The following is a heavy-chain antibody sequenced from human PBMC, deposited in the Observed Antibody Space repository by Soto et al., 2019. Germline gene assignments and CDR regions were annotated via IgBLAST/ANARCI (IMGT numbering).Heavy chain of an antibody. Sequence: PSETLSLTCPVSGGSVSSNSYYWSWFRQPPGKGLEWIGYIYYSGNTNYNPSLESRVSVSVDTSKSQFSLKVSGVSAADTAVYYCATSQKGYNWNYFDHWGQGALVTVSS. CDR3: ATSQKGYNWNYFDH. J-gene: IGHJ4*02. CDR1: GGSVSSNSYY. CDR2: IYYSGNT. D-gene: IGHD1-20*01. V-gene: IGHV4-61*01.